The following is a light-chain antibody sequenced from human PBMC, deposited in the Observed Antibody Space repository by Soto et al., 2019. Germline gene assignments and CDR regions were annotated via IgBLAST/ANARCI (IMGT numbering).Light chain of an antibody. J-gene: IGKJ3*01. V-gene: IGKV1-33*01. CDR1: QDISNY. CDR2: DAS. CDR3: QQYDNLPFT. Sequence: DIQITQAPSSLSASVGDRVTITCQASQDISNYLNWYQQKAGKAPKLLIYDASNLETGVPSRFSGSGSGTDFIFTISSLQPEDIATYYCQQYDNLPFTLGPGTKVDIK.